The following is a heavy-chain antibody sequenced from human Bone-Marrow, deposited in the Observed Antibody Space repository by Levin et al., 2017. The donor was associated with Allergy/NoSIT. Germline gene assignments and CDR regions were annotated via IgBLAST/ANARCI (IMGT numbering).Heavy chain of an antibody. D-gene: IGHD4-17*01. Sequence: SETLSLTCSDSVGSIRSGGYYWNWIRQHPGTGLEWIGNIYHSVTTNYNPSFKSRVTISEDRSKNEVYLKLNSVTVADTAIYYCAREGEYGDSYDWGQGILVTVSS. J-gene: IGHJ4*02. CDR2: IYHSVTT. V-gene: IGHV4-31*03. CDR3: AREGEYGDSYD. CDR1: VGSIRSGGYY.